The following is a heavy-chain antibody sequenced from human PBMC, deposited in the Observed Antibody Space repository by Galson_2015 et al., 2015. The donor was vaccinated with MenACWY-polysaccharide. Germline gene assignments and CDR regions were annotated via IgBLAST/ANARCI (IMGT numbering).Heavy chain of an antibody. CDR1: GGTFSSYA. V-gene: IGHV1-69*13. CDR3: ARGRIQWLVLRYYYYGMDV. Sequence: SVKVSCKASGGTFSSYAISWVRQAPGQGLEWMGGIIPIFGTANYAQKFQGRVTITADESTSTAYMELSSLRSEDTDVYYCARGRIQWLVLRYYYYGMDVWGQGTTVTVSS. J-gene: IGHJ6*02. CDR2: IIPIFGTA. D-gene: IGHD6-19*01.